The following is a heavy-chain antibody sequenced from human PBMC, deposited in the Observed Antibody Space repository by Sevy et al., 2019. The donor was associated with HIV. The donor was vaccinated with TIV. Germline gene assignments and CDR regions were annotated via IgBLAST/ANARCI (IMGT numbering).Heavy chain of an antibody. D-gene: IGHD4-17*01. V-gene: IGHV3-30*18. Sequence: GGSLRLSCAASEFTFSSYGMHWVRQAPGKGLEWVAVISYDGSNKYYADSVKGRFTISRDNSKNTLYLQMNSLRAEDTAVYYCAKDRIVYGDPPYYFDYWGQGTLVTVSS. CDR2: ISYDGSNK. J-gene: IGHJ4*02. CDR1: EFTFSSYG. CDR3: AKDRIVYGDPPYYFDY.